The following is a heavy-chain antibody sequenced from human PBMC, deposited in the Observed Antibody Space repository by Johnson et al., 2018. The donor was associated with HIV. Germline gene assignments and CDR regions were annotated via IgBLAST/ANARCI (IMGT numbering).Heavy chain of an antibody. V-gene: IGHV3-11*04. CDR3: AGQEGSGYYGGAFDI. Sequence: VQLVESGGGLVKPGGSLRLSCAASGFTFSDYYMSWIRQAPGKGLEWVSYISNSGETVFYADSVKGRFTVSRDNAKNSLYLQMNSLRAEDTAVYYCAGQEGSGYYGGAFDIWGQGTMVTVSS. CDR1: GFTFSDYY. CDR2: ISNSGETV. J-gene: IGHJ3*02. D-gene: IGHD3-22*01.